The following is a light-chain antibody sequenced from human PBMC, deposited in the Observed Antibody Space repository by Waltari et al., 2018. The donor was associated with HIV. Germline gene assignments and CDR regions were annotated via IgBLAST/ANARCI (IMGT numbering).Light chain of an antibody. CDR3: SSYTSNSRV. J-gene: IGLJ1*01. CDR1: SRYVGGYNY. V-gene: IGLV2-14*03. Sequence: QSALTQPASVSGSRGQSITISCTGTSRYVGGYNYVSWYQQHPGKAPNLMIYAVTTRPSGVSNRFSGSKSGNTASLTISGLQAEDEADYYCSSYTSNSRVFGTGTKVTVL. CDR2: AVT.